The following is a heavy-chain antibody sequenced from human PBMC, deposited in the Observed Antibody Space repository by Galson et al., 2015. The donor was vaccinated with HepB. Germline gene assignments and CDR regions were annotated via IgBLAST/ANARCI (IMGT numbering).Heavy chain of an antibody. D-gene: IGHD6-13*01. CDR2: ISPSGTGT. V-gene: IGHV1-46*03. J-gene: IGHJ4*02. CDR3: ARDGGAAAGSLDY. CDR1: GYTFTSYY. Sequence: SVKVSCKASGYTFTSYYMHWVRQAPGQGLEWMGIISPSGTGTNYAQKFQGRVTMTRDASTTTDYMELSSLRSDDTAVYYCARDGGAAAGSLDYWGQGALVTASS.